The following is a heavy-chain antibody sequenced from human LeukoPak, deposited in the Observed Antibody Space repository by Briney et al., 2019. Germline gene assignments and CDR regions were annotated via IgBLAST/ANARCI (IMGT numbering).Heavy chain of an antibody. J-gene: IGHJ4*02. CDR3: VRGTGY. CDR1: GFTFSTYV. V-gene: IGHV3-64D*06. Sequence: PGGSLRLSCSVSGFTFSTYVMHWVRQAPGKGLEYVSAISSNGDNTYYADSAKGRFTISRDNSKNTLYLQMSSLRADGTAVYYCVRGTGYWGQGTLVTVSS. CDR2: ISSNGDNT.